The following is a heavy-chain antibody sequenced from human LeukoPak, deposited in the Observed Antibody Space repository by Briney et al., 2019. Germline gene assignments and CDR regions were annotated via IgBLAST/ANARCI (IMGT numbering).Heavy chain of an antibody. CDR1: GFTFSSYA. V-gene: IGHV3-23*01. CDR3: AKDSSSSGAYSSDY. CDR2: ISGSGGST. Sequence: PGGSLRLSCAASGFTFSSYAMSWVRQAPGKGLEWVSAISGSGGSTYYADSVKGRFTISRDNSKNTLYLQMNSLRAEDTAVYYCAKDSSSSGAYSSDYWGQGTLVTVSS. J-gene: IGHJ4*02. D-gene: IGHD6-6*01.